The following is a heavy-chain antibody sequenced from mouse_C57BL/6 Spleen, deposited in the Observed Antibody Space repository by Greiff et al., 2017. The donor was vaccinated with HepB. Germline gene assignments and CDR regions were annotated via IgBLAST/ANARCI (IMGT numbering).Heavy chain of an antibody. Sequence: DVQLQESGPGLVKPSQSLSLTCSVTGYSITSGYYWNWIRQFPGKKLEWMGYISYDGSNNYNPSLKNRISITRDTSKNQFFLKLNSVTTEDTATYYCARDYYGWGQGTSVTVSS. CDR3: ARDYYG. V-gene: IGHV3-6*01. CDR2: ISYDGSN. CDR1: GYSITSGYY. J-gene: IGHJ4*01. D-gene: IGHD1-1*01.